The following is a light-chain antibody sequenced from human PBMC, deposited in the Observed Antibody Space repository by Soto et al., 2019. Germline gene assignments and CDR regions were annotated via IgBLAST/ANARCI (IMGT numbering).Light chain of an antibody. J-gene: IGKJ1*01. CDR2: TAS. V-gene: IGKV1-5*03. CDR1: QSISSW. Sequence: DIQMTQSPSTLSASVGDRVTITCRARQSISSWLAWYQQKPGKAPKLLIYTASSLESGVPSRFSGSGSGTEFTLTISSLQPDDFATYYCQHYNSYWTFGQGTKVEIK. CDR3: QHYNSYWT.